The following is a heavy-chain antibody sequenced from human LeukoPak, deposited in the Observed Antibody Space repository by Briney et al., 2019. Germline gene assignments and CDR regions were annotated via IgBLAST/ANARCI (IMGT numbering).Heavy chain of an antibody. V-gene: IGHV4-34*01. CDR2: INHSGST. Sequence: PSEKLSFKSSVYSWSFCGIYWGWIPQGQGQGLEWIVEINHSGSTNYNPSLKSRVTISVDTSKNQFSLKLSSVTAADTAVYYCARNQWLVVSAFDIWGQGTMVTVSS. J-gene: IGHJ3*02. D-gene: IGHD6-19*01. CDR3: ARNQWLVVSAFDI. CDR1: SWSFCGIY.